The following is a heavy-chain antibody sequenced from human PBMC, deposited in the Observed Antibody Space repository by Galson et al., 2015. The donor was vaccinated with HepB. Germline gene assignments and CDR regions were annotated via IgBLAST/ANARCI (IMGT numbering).Heavy chain of an antibody. CDR3: ARELAGYYFDY. J-gene: IGHJ4*02. CDR2: INPSGGST. D-gene: IGHD6-19*01. V-gene: IGHV1-46*01. Sequence: SVKVSCKASGYTFTNFYVHWVRQAPGQGLEWMGIINPSGGSTTYAQKFQGRVTMTRDTSTSTVYMELRSLRSEDTAVYYCARELAGYYFDYWGQGTLVTVSS. CDR1: GYTFTNFY.